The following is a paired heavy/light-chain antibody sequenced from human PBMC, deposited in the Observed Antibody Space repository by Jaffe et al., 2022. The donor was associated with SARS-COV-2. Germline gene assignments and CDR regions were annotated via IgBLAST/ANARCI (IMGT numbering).Light chain of an antibody. Sequence: QTVVTQEPSLTVSPGGTVTLTCASSTGAVTSGYYPNWFQQKPGQAPRALIYSTSNKHSWTPARFSGSLLGGKAALTLSGVQPEDEAEYYCLLYYGGALWVFGGGTKLTVL. CDR1: TGAVTSGYY. CDR2: STS. CDR3: LLYYGGALWV. J-gene: IGLJ3*02. V-gene: IGLV7-43*01.
Heavy chain of an antibody. Sequence: QVQLVQSGAEVKKPGASVKVSCKASGYTFTGYYMHWVRQAPGQGLEWMGWINPNSGGTNYAQKFQGWVTMTRDTSISTAYMELSRLRSDDTAVYYCARDIQYYDILTGYFSTATYGMDVWGQGTTVTVSS. D-gene: IGHD3-9*01. CDR1: GYTFTGYY. V-gene: IGHV1-2*04. J-gene: IGHJ6*02. CDR2: INPNSGGT. CDR3: ARDIQYYDILTGYFSTATYGMDV.